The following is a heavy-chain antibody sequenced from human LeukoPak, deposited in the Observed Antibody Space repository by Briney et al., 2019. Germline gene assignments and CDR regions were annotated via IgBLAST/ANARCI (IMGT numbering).Heavy chain of an antibody. D-gene: IGHD6-19*01. V-gene: IGHV3-9*01. CDR3: AKRGAVAGYFDY. CDR2: ISWNSGSI. Sequence: GRSLRLSCAASGFTFDDYAMHWVRQAPGKGLEWVSGISWNSGSIGYADSVKGRFTISRDNSKNTLYLQMNSLRAEDTAVYYCAKRGAVAGYFDYWGQGTLVTVSS. CDR1: GFTFDDYA. J-gene: IGHJ4*02.